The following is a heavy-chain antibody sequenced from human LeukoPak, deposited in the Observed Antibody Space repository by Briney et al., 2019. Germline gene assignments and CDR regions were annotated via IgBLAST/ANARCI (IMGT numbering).Heavy chain of an antibody. CDR1: GFTFTKYG. CDR2: ISDSGAYT. D-gene: IGHD3-10*01. V-gene: IGHV3-23*01. CDR3: AKGRILWFGEQSDFDY. J-gene: IGHJ4*02. Sequence: GGTLRLSCAASGFTFTKYGMSWVRQAPGKGLEWISTISDSGAYTYYADFVKGRFTVSRDNSKNMVFLEVNSLRAEDTATYFCAKGRILWFGEQSDFDYWGQGTLVTVSS.